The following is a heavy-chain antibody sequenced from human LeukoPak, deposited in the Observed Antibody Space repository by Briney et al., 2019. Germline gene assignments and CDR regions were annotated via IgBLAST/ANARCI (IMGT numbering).Heavy chain of an antibody. CDR1: GGSISSGSYY. CDR2: IYYSGST. CDR3: ARLTIVVVPAAKGGHYYFDY. Sequence: SETLSLTCTVSGGSISSGSYYWGWIRQPPGKGLEWIGSIYYSGSTYYNPSLKSRVTISVDTSKNQFSLKLSSVTAADTAVYYCARLTIVVVPAAKGGHYYFDYWGQGTLVTVSS. V-gene: IGHV4-39*01. D-gene: IGHD2-2*01. J-gene: IGHJ4*02.